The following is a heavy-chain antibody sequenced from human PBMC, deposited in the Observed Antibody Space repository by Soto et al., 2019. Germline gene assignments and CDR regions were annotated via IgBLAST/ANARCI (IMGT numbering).Heavy chain of an antibody. CDR2: IFWNSGTL. CDR3: AKGQCTGVKCYSDYMDV. Sequence: DVQLVVSGGGLVQPGRSLRLSCEVSGFGFGDYDMHWARPAPGKGLEWVSGIFWNSGTLAYADSVKVRLAISRDNAKKSFYLQMNSLRPADTALYYCAKGQCTGVKCYSDYMDVWGKGTTVTVSS. D-gene: IGHD2-8*02. V-gene: IGHV3-9*01. J-gene: IGHJ6*03. CDR1: GFGFGDYD.